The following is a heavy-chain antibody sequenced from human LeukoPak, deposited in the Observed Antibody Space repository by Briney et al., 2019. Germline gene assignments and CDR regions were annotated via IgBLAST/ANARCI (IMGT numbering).Heavy chain of an antibody. CDR3: TRDLMDYDVSTGLHHYYMDV. J-gene: IGHJ6*02. V-gene: IGHV3-74*01. CDR2: INGDGRNI. Sequence: GGSLRLSCVASGFTFSSYWMHWVRQDPRKGLVWVSRINGDGRNINYEDSVRGRFTISRDNAKNTLYLQMNTLRVEDTAVYYCTRDLMDYDVSTGLHHYYMDVWGQGTTVTVSS. CDR1: GFTFSSYW. D-gene: IGHD3-9*01.